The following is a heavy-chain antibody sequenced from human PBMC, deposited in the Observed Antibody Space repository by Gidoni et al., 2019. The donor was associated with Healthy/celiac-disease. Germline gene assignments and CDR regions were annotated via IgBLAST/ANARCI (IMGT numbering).Heavy chain of an antibody. CDR2: IYHSGST. V-gene: IGHV4-38-2*02. Sequence: QVQLQESGPGLVKPSETLSLTCTVSGYSISSGYYWGWIRQPPGKGLEWIGSIYHSGSTYYNPSIKSRVTISVDTSKNQFSLKLSSVTAADTAVYYCARDRGDIRRYFDYWGQGTLVTVSS. D-gene: IGHD3-10*01. CDR3: ARDRGDIRRYFDY. CDR1: GYSISSGYY. J-gene: IGHJ4*02.